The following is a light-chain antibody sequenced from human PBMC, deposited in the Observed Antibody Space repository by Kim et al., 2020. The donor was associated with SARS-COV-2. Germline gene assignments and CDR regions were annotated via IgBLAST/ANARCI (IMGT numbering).Light chain of an antibody. V-gene: IGLV2-23*02. J-gene: IGLJ2*01. CDR2: DVN. Sequence: GQSITISGTGATSDIGSYKLVSWYQQHPGKAPKLVISDVNERPSGVSHRFSGSKSGNTASLTISGLQDEDEGDYYCCSYAGSSTWIFGGGTKLTVL. CDR3: CSYAGSSTWI. CDR1: TSDIGSYKL.